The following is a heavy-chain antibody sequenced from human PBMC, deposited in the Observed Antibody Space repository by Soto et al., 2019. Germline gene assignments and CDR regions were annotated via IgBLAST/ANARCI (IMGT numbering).Heavy chain of an antibody. Sequence: SETLSLTCTISGSSISSGGYYWSWIRQHPGKGLEWIGYIYYSGSTYYNPSLKSRVTISVDTSKNQFSLKLSSVTAADAAVYYCARDARYCSSTSCSPGSDMDVWGKGTTVTVSS. D-gene: IGHD2-2*01. V-gene: IGHV4-31*03. CDR3: ARDARYCSSTSCSPGSDMDV. CDR1: GSSISSGGYY. CDR2: IYYSGST. J-gene: IGHJ6*03.